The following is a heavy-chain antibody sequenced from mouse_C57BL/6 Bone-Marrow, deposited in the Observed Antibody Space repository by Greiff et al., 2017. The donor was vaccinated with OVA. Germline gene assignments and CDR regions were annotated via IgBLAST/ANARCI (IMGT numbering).Heavy chain of an antibody. J-gene: IGHJ3*01. CDR1: GYSITSGYY. Sequence: EVKLMESGPGLVKPSQSLSLTCSVTGYSITSGYYWNWIRQFPGNKLEWMGYISYDGSNNYNPSLKNRISITRDTSKNQFFLKLNSVTTEDTATYYCARDRNGLRQALFAYWGQGTLVTVSA. CDR2: ISYDGSN. V-gene: IGHV3-6*01. CDR3: ARDRNGLRQALFAY. D-gene: IGHD2-12*01.